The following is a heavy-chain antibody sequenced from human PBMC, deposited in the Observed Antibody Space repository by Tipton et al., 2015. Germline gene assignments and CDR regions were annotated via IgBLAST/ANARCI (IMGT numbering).Heavy chain of an antibody. J-gene: IGHJ4*02. CDR3: ARAYYDSSGYYWLGLGY. V-gene: IGHV3-74*01. D-gene: IGHD3-22*01. Sequence: SLRLSCAASGFTFSSYWMYWVRQAPGKGLVWVSRINDDGSSTGYAESVKGRFTISRDNAKNTLYLQMNSLRAEDTAVYYCARAYYDSSGYYWLGLGYWGQGTLVTVSS. CDR2: INDDGSST. CDR1: GFTFSSYW.